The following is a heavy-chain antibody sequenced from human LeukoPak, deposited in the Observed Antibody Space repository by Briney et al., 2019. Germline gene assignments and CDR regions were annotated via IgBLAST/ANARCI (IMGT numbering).Heavy chain of an antibody. CDR3: ASGRVQLWFDY. D-gene: IGHD5-18*01. J-gene: IGHJ4*02. Sequence: PSETLSLTCAVYGGSFSGYYWSWIRQPPGKGLEWIGEINHSGSTNYNPSLKSRVTISVDTSKNQFSLKLSSVTAADTAVYYCASGRVQLWFDYWGQGTLVTVSS. CDR1: GGSFSGYY. V-gene: IGHV4-34*01. CDR2: INHSGST.